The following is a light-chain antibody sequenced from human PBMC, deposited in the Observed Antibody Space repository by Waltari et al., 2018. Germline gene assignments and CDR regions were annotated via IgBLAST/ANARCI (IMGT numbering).Light chain of an antibody. Sequence: DIQMTQSPSSLSASVGAKVTITCRATQNIDTYLNWSQHASGRAPKLLISAASSLQSGVPSRFSGSGSGTDFTLTISSLQPEDLATYYCQQSYDTPFTFGPGTKVHIK. CDR1: QNIDTY. V-gene: IGKV1-39*01. J-gene: IGKJ3*01. CDR3: QQSYDTPFT. CDR2: AAS.